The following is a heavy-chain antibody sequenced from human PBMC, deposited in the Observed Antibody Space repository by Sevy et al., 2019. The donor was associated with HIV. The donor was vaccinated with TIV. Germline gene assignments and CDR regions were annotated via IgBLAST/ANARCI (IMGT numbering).Heavy chain of an antibody. CDR2: ISSSGSTI. Sequence: GGSLRLSCAASGFTFSDYYMSWIRQAPGKGLEWVSYISSSGSTIYYADSVKGRFTISRDNAKNSLYLQMNSLRAEDTAVYYCARDNRDTAMVPYLDYWGQGTLVTVSS. CDR1: GFTFSDYY. CDR3: ARDNRDTAMVPYLDY. D-gene: IGHD5-18*01. J-gene: IGHJ4*02. V-gene: IGHV3-11*01.